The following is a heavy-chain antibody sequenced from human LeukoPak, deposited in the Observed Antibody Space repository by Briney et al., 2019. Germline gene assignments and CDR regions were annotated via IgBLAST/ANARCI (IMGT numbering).Heavy chain of an antibody. V-gene: IGHV3-53*01. Sequence: GGSLRLSCTVSGFTFSSNSMSWVRQAPGKGLEWVSFIYSGGNTHNSDSVKGRFTISRDNSKNTLYLQMNTLRAEDTAVYYCARRAGDYSHPYDYWGQGTLVTVSS. CDR3: ARRAGDYSHPYDY. J-gene: IGHJ4*02. CDR2: IYSGGNT. CDR1: GFTFSSNS. D-gene: IGHD3-22*01.